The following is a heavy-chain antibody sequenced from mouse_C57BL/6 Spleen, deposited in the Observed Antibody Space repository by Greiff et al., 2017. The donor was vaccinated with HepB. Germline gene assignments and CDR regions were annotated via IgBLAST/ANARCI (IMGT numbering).Heavy chain of an antibody. D-gene: IGHD1-1*01. CDR2: ISNGGGST. CDR3: ARIPITTDWYFDV. V-gene: IGHV5-12*01. CDR1: GFTFSDYY. Sequence: DVKLVESGGGLVQPGGSLKLSCAASGFTFSDYYMYWVRQTPEKRLEWVAYISNGGGSTYYPDTVKGRFTISRDNAKNTLYLQMSRLKSEDTAMYYCARIPITTDWYFDVWGTGTTVTVSS. J-gene: IGHJ1*03.